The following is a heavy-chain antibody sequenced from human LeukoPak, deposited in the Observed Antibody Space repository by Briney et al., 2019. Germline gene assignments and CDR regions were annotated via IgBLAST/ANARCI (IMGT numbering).Heavy chain of an antibody. J-gene: IGHJ4*02. CDR1: GYTFTSYG. CDR3: ARDTGAHKYSSGWPFDY. V-gene: IGHV1-18*01. Sequence: GASVKVSCKASGYTFTSYGISWVRQASGQGLEWMGWISAYNGNTNYAQKLQGRVTMTTDTSTSTAYMELRSLRSDDTAVYYCARDTGAHKYSSGWPFDYWGQGTLVTVSS. CDR2: ISAYNGNT. D-gene: IGHD6-19*01.